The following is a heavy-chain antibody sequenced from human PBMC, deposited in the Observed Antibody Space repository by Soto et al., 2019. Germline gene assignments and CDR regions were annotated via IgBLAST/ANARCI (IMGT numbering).Heavy chain of an antibody. CDR3: ARGIQLWPITYYFDY. J-gene: IGHJ4*02. CDR1: GGSISSGGYS. V-gene: IGHV4-30-2*01. Sequence: PPETLSHTCAVSGGSISSGGYSWCWIRQPPEKGLEWIGYIYHSGSTYYNPSLKSRVTISVDTSKNQFSLKLSSVTAADTAVYYCARGIQLWPITYYFDYWGQGTLVIVTS. CDR2: IYHSGST. D-gene: IGHD5-18*01.